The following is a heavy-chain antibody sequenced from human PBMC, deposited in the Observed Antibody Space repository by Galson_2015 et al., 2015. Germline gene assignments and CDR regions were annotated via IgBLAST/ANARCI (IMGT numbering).Heavy chain of an antibody. V-gene: IGHV3-23*01. CDR1: GFTFSSYA. Sequence: SLRLSCAASGFTFSSYAMSWVRQAPGKGLEWVSAISGSGGSTYYADSVKGRFTISRDNSKNTLYLQMNSLRAEDTAVYYCAKDPYWGTKGLYDYWGQGTLVTVSS. J-gene: IGHJ4*02. CDR3: AKDPYWGTKGLYDY. CDR2: ISGSGGST. D-gene: IGHD7-27*01.